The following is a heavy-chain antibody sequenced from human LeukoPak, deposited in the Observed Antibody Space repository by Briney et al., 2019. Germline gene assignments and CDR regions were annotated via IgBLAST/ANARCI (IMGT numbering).Heavy chain of an antibody. V-gene: IGHV3-7*01. CDR2: IKVDGSEI. J-gene: IGHJ4*02. CDR3: ARGYCSSTSCSYYFDY. Sequence: GGSLRLSCAASGFKFSDYWMSWVRQAPGKGLEWVANIKVDGSEIHYVDSVKGRFTVSRDNAKNSVYLQMNSLRAEDMAVYYCARGYCSSTSCSYYFDYWGQGTLVTVSS. CDR1: GFKFSDYW. D-gene: IGHD2-2*01.